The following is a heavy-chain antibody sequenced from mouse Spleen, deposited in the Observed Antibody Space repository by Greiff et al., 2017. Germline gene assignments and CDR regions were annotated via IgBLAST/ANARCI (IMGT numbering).Heavy chain of an antibody. CDR3: ARESRHGDFDV. Sequence: QVQLKESGPELVKPGASVKISCKASGYTFTDYYINWVKQKPGQGLEWIGWIYPGSGNTKYNEKFKGKATLTVDTSSSTAYMQLSSLTSEDTAVYFCARESRHGDFDVWGAGTTVTVSS. J-gene: IGHJ1*01. CDR2: IYPGSGNT. D-gene: IGHD1-1*01. V-gene: IGHV1-84*02. CDR1: GYTFTDYY.